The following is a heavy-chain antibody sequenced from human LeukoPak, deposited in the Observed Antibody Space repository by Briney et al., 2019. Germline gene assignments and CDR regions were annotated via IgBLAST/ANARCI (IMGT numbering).Heavy chain of an antibody. CDR2: IWYDGSNS. J-gene: IGHJ4*02. Sequence: PGGSLRPSCAASGFRFSSTGMHWVRQAPGKGLQWVALIWYDGSNSVYADSVKGRFTFSRDNSKNTVHLQMNNLRAEDTAVYYCAKDYGTTATAFQLRAPYFDYWGQGALVTVAS. D-gene: IGHD6-13*01. CDR1: GFRFSSTG. V-gene: IGHV3-33*06. CDR3: AKDYGTTATAFQLRAPYFDY.